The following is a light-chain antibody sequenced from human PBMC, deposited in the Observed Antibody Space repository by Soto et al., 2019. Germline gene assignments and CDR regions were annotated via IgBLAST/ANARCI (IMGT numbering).Light chain of an antibody. Sequence: DIQMTQSPSSLSASVGVRVTITCQASLDITSYLNWYQHKPGKAPKLLIYDASILEAGVPSRFSGSGSGTDFTSTISSLQPEDVATYYCQTCDYPPIFGPGTTVDFK. CDR1: LDITSY. CDR2: DAS. CDR3: QTCDYPPI. V-gene: IGKV1-33*01. J-gene: IGKJ3*01.